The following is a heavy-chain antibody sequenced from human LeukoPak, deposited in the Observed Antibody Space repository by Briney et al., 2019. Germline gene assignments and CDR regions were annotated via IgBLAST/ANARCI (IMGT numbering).Heavy chain of an antibody. CDR1: GGSISSSGYS. J-gene: IGHJ5*02. CDR3: ARTPTYCGGDCYYFDP. Sequence: SETLSLTCAVSGGSISSSGYSWSWIRQPPGKGLEWIGYIHHTGSTYYNPSLKSRVTISVDRSKNQFSLKRSSVTAADTAMYFCARTPTYCGGDCYYFDPWGQGTLVTVSS. V-gene: IGHV4-30-2*01. CDR2: IHHTGST. D-gene: IGHD2-21*02.